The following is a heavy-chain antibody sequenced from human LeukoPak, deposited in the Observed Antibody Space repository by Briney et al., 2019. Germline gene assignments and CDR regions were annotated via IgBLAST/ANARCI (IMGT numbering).Heavy chain of an antibody. CDR3: ATEIVRYCSSTSCYPGYGMDV. CDR1: GGSISSGGYY. CDR2: IHYSGST. J-gene: IGHJ6*02. D-gene: IGHD2-2*01. Sequence: SQTLSLTCTVSGGSISSGGYYWSWIRQHPGKGLEWIGYIHYSGSTYYNPSLKSQVTISVDRSKNHFSLRLSSVTAADTAVYYCATEIVRYCSSTSCYPGYGMDVWGQGTTVTVSS. V-gene: IGHV4-31*01.